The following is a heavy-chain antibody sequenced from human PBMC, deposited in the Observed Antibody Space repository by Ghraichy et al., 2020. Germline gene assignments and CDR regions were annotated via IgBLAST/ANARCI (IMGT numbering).Heavy chain of an antibody. CDR2: ISYDGSNK. CDR1: GFTFSSYG. Sequence: GGSLRLSCAASGFTFSSYGMHWVRQAPGKGLEWVAVISYDGSNKYYADSVKGRFTISRDNSKNTLYLQMNSLRAEDTAVYYCAKLAEMGVRGVIITSRSAFDIWGQGTMVTVSS. D-gene: IGHD3-10*01. V-gene: IGHV3-30*18. J-gene: IGHJ3*02. CDR3: AKLAEMGVRGVIITSRSAFDI.